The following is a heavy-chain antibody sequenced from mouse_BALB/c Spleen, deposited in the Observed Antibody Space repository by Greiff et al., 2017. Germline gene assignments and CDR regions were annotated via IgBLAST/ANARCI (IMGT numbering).Heavy chain of an antibody. CDR2: ISDGGSYT. CDR3: ATHYGSSYDAMDY. V-gene: IGHV5-4*02. CDR1: GFTFSDYY. Sequence: EVKLMESGGGLVKPGGSLKLSCAASGFTFSDYYMYWVRQTPEKRLEWVATISDGGSYTYYPDSVKGRFTISRDNAKNNLYLQMSSLKSEDTAMYYCATHYGSSYDAMDYWGQGTSVTVSS. D-gene: IGHD1-1*01. J-gene: IGHJ4*01.